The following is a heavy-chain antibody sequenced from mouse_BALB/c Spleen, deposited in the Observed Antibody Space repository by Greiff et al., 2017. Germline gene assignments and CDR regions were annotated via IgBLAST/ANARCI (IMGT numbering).Heavy chain of an antibody. CDR1: GFAFSSYD. CDR2: ISSGGGST. D-gene: IGHD2-1*01. J-gene: IGHJ3*01. V-gene: IGHV5-12-1*01. Sequence: DVMLVESGGGLVKPGGSLKLSCAASGFAFSSYDMSWVRQTPEKRLDWVAYISSGGGSTYYPDTVKGRFTISRDNAKNTLYLQMSSLKSEDTAMYYCARKDPLGNYAYWGQGTLVTVSA. CDR3: ARKDPLGNYAY.